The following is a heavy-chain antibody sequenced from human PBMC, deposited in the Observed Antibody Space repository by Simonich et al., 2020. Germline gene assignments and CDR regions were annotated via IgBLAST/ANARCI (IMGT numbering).Heavy chain of an antibody. V-gene: IGHV1-2*02. J-gene: IGHJ3*02. CDR1: GYTFTGYY. CDR2: INPNRGGK. CDR3: ARVRFEAFDI. Sequence: QVQLVQSGAEVKKPGASVKVSCKASGYTFTGYYMHWVLQAPGQGLEWMGWINPNRGGKNYAQKFQGRVTMTRDTSISTAYMELSRLRSDDTAVYYCARVRFEAFDIWGQGTMVTVSS.